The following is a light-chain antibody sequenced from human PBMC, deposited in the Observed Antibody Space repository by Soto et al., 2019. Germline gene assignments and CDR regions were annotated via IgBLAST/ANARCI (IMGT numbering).Light chain of an antibody. CDR3: QQYYSYLT. CDR2: AAS. CDR1: QGISSY. V-gene: IGKV1-8*01. Sequence: ALRMTQSPSSLSASTGDRVTITCRASQGISSYLAWYRQKPGKAPKLLIYAASTLQSGVPSRFSGSGSGTDFTLTISCLQSEDFATYYCQQYYSYLTFGQGTKVEIK. J-gene: IGKJ1*01.